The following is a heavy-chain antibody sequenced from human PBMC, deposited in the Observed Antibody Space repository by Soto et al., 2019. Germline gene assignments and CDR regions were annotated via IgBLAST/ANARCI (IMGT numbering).Heavy chain of an antibody. D-gene: IGHD1-1*01. Sequence: SETLSLTCAVPGYSISSGYYWGWIRQPPGKGLEWIGSIYHSGSTYYNPSLKSRVTISVDTSKNQFSLKLSSVTAADTAVYYCARDRFVQVEPREYYYYGMDVWGQGTTVTVSS. J-gene: IGHJ6*02. CDR3: ARDRFVQVEPREYYYYGMDV. V-gene: IGHV4-38-2*02. CDR2: IYHSGST. CDR1: GYSISSGYY.